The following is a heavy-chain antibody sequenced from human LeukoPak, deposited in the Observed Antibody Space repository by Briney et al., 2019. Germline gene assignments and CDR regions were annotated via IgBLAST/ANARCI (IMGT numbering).Heavy chain of an antibody. CDR2: ISAYNGNT. CDR3: AREATVVTYYYGMDV. CDR1: GYTFTSYG. J-gene: IGHJ6*02. D-gene: IGHD4-23*01. V-gene: IGHV1-18*01. Sequence: ASVKVSCKASGYTFTSYGISWVRQAPGQGLEWMGWISAYNGNTNYAQKLQGRVTMTTDTSTSTAYMELRSLRSDDTAVYYCAREATVVTYYYGMDVWGQGTTVTVSS.